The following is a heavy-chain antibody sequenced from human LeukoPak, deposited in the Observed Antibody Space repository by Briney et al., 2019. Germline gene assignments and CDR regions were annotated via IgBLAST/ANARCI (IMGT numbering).Heavy chain of an antibody. CDR2: ISSEGSST. Sequence: PGGSLRLSCAASGFTFSIYWMSWVRQAPGKGLVWVSRISSEGSSTTYADSVKGRFTISRDNAKDTLYLQMNSMRAEDTAVYYCARGENTYIDYWGQGTLVTVSS. D-gene: IGHD3-16*01. CDR3: ARGENTYIDY. CDR1: GFTFSIYW. J-gene: IGHJ4*02. V-gene: IGHV3-74*01.